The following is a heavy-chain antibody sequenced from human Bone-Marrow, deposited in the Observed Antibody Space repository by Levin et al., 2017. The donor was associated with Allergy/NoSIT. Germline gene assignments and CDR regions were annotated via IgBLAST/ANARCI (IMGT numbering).Heavy chain of an antibody. Sequence: GESLKISCAASGFTFSSYAMHWVRQAPGKGLEWVAVISYDGSNKYYADSVKGRFTISRDNSKNTLYLQMNSLRAEDTAVYYCARVGLLIPDSLLYYFDYWGQGTLVTVSS. J-gene: IGHJ4*02. D-gene: IGHD3-16*01. V-gene: IGHV3-30-3*01. CDR2: ISYDGSNK. CDR3: ARVGLLIPDSLLYYFDY. CDR1: GFTFSSYA.